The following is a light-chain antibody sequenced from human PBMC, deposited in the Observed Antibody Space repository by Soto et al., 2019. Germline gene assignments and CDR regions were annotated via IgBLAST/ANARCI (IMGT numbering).Light chain of an antibody. CDR2: DAS. CDR3: QQCNSYPYT. Sequence: DIQMTQSPSTLSASVGDRVTITCRASQSISNWLAWYQQKPGKAPKLLIYDASSLESGVPSRFSGSGSGTEFTLTISSLQPDDFATYYCQQCNSYPYTFGQGTKLEIK. CDR1: QSISNW. V-gene: IGKV1-5*01. J-gene: IGKJ2*01.